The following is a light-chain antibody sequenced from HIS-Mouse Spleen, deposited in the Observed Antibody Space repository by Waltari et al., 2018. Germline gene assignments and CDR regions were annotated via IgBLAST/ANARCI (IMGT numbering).Light chain of an antibody. J-gene: IGLJ3*02. CDR3: AAWDDSLSGPV. V-gene: IGLV1-47*01. CDR1: SSHIGSTY. Sequence: QSVLTQPPSASGTPGQRVPISCSGSSSHIGSTYVYWYQQLPGTAPQLLIYRNNQRPSGVPDRFSGSKSGTSAYLAISGLRSEDEADYYCAAWDDSLSGPVFGGGTKLTVL. CDR2: RNN.